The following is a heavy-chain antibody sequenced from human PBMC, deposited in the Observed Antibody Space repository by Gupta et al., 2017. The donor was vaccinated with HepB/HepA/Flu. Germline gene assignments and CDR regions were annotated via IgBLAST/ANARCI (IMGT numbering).Heavy chain of an antibody. J-gene: IGHJ4*02. Sequence: QDQLQQWGAGLLEPSETLSRTCAVYAGSFTPYDYWTWIRQPPGKGGEWIGEIYQEGSTDYKPPLKGRVTIATQKAKIQFSMHIIFVTAADRAMCYIAKGDGAARLAYGGRGTPVTVSS. CDR3: AKGDGAARLAY. CDR1: AGSFTPYDY. V-gene: IGHV4-34*01. CDR2: IYQEGST. D-gene: IGHD6-6*01.